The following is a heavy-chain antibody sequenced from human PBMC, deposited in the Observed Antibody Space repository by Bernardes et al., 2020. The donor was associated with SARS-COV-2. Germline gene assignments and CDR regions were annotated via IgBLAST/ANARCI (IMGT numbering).Heavy chain of an antibody. CDR2: FNPNSGYT. J-gene: IGHJ3*02. D-gene: IGHD1-1*01. Sequence: ASVKVSCKASGYTFTGYYMHWVRQAPGQGLEWMGRFNPNSGYTSYAQKFQGRVTMTRDTSISTAYMELSSLRSDDTAIYYCARVSVYKDAYDIWGQGTMVTVSS. CDR1: GYTFTGYY. V-gene: IGHV1-2*06. CDR3: ARVSVYKDAYDI.